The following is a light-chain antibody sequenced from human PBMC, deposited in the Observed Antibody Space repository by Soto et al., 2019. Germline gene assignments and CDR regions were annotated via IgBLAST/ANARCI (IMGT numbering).Light chain of an antibody. V-gene: IGKV1-5*01. CDR2: DAS. J-gene: IGKJ1*01. CDR1: QSISSW. Sequence: DIQMTQSPSTLSASVGDRVTITCRASQSISSWLAWYQQKPGKAPKLLIYDASSLESGVPSRFSGSESGTEFTPTVSSLQPDDFATYYCQQYNSYPWTFGQGTKVEIK. CDR3: QQYNSYPWT.